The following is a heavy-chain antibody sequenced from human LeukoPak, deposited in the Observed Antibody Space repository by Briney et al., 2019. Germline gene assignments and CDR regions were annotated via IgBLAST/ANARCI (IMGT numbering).Heavy chain of an antibody. Sequence: GGSLRLSCAASGFTFSSHGMHWVRQAPGKGLEWVAFIRYDGSNKYYADSVKGRFTISRDNSKNTLYLQMNSLRAEDTAVYYCAKDPLSGSYYYYYMDVWGKGATVTISS. CDR3: AKDPLSGSYYYYYMDV. J-gene: IGHJ6*03. CDR2: IRYDGSNK. V-gene: IGHV3-30*02. CDR1: GFTFSSHG. D-gene: IGHD3-10*01.